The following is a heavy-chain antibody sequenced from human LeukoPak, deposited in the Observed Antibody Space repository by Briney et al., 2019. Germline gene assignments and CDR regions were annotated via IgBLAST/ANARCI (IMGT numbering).Heavy chain of an antibody. Sequence: SVKVSCKASGGTFSSYAISWVRQAPGQGLEWMGGIIPIFGTANYAQKLQGRVTMTTDTSTSTAYMELRSLRSDDTAVYYCARDRPSNYYDSSGFPFDPWGQGTLVTVSS. D-gene: IGHD3-22*01. CDR3: ARDRPSNYYDSSGFPFDP. J-gene: IGHJ5*02. V-gene: IGHV1-69*05. CDR1: GGTFSSYA. CDR2: IIPIFGTA.